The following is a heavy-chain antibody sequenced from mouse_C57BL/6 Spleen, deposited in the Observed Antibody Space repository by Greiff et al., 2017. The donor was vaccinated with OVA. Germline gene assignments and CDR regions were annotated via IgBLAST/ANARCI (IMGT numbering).Heavy chain of an antibody. J-gene: IGHJ2*01. V-gene: IGHV10-1*01. CDR2: IRSKSNNYAT. D-gene: IGHD1-1*01. Sequence: EVKLVESGGGLVQPKGSLKLSCAASGFSFNTYAMNWVRQAPGKGLEWVARIRSKSNNYATYYAVSVKDRFTISRDDSESMLYLQMNNLKTEDTAMYYGVREFITTVVPYFDYWGQGTTLTVSS. CDR1: GFSFNTYA. CDR3: VREFITTVVPYFDY.